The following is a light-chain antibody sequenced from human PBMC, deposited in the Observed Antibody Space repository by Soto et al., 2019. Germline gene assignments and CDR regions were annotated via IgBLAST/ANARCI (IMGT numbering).Light chain of an antibody. V-gene: IGKV3-20*01. J-gene: IGKJ2*01. CDR3: QQYGSSPYT. Sequence: EIVLTQSPGTLSLSPGERGTLSCRASQSVSSSSLAWYQQKPGQPPRLLIYGASSRATGIPDRFSGIASGTDFTLTISRLEPEDFAVYYCQQYGSSPYTFGQGTKLEIK. CDR1: QSVSSSS. CDR2: GAS.